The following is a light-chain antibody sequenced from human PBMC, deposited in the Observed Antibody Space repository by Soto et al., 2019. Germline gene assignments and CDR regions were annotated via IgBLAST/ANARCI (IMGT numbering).Light chain of an antibody. CDR3: SSHTTYSTRI. V-gene: IGLV2-14*01. J-gene: IGLJ1*01. CDR2: EVS. Sequence: QSVLTQPASVSGSPGQSIALSCTGTSSDIGSYNYVSWYQQHPGKAPKLIIHEVSNRPSGISDHFSGSKSGNTASLTISGLQADDEADYYCSSHTTYSTRIFGTGTKVTVL. CDR1: SSDIGSYNY.